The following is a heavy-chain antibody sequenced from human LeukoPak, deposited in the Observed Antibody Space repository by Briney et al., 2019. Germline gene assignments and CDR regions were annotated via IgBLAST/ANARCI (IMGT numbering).Heavy chain of an antibody. V-gene: IGHV3-30*03. J-gene: IGHJ4*02. CDR2: ISYDASKK. Sequence: GGSLRLSCAASGFIYSNYGMHWVRQAPGKGLEWVAVISYDASKKYYADSVKGRFSISRDNAKNSLFLQMNSLRAEDTAVYYCARVDYDILTGYSPYFHYWGQGTLVTVSS. D-gene: IGHD3-9*01. CDR1: GFIYSNYG. CDR3: ARVDYDILTGYSPYFHY.